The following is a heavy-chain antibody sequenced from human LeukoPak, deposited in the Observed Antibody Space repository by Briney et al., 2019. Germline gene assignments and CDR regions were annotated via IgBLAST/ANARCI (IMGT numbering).Heavy chain of an antibody. J-gene: IGHJ4*02. Sequence: GGSLRLSCAASGFTFSSYGMHWVRQAPGKGLEWVAFIRYDGSNKYYADSVKGRFTISRDNSKNTLYLQMNSLRAEDTAVYYCAKWDYYYDSSGYYYFDYWGQGTLVTVSS. CDR3: AKWDYYYDSSGYYYFDY. CDR2: IRYDGSNK. CDR1: GFTFSSYG. D-gene: IGHD3-22*01. V-gene: IGHV3-30*02.